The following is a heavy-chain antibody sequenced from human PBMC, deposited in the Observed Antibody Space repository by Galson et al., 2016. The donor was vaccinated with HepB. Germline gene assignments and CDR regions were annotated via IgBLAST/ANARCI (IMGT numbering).Heavy chain of an antibody. CDR1: GFTFSDYY. Sequence: SLRLSCAPSGFTFSDYYMTWIRQAPGKGLEWLSYISSSSAYTNYADSVKGRFTISRDNAKNSLYLQMNSLRAEDTAVYYCARVGVGGWYFDYWGQGTLVTVSA. D-gene: IGHD6-19*01. CDR2: ISSSSAYT. J-gene: IGHJ4*02. CDR3: ARVGVGGWYFDY. V-gene: IGHV3-11*06.